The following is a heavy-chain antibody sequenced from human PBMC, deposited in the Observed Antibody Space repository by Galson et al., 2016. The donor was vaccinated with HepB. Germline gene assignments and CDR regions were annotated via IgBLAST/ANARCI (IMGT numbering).Heavy chain of an antibody. J-gene: IGHJ4*02. D-gene: IGHD6-13*01. CDR2: IKSILDGGTT. CDR1: EFTFSHAW. V-gene: IGHV3-15*01. CDR3: TTYSRSWHGFDF. Sequence: SLRLSCAASEFTFSHAWMSWVRQAPGKGLEWVGRIKSILDGGTTDYAAPAKGRFTISRDDSKKTLILQMDSLRTEDTAVYYCTTYSRSWHGFDFWGQGTLITVSS.